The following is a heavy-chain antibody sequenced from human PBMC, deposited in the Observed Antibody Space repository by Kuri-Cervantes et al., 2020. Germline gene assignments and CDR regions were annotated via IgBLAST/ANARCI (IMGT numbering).Heavy chain of an antibody. J-gene: IGHJ6*02. V-gene: IGHV4-31*03. Sequence: SGPTLVKPTETLTLTCTVSGFSLSNARMGVSWIRQHPGKGLEWIGYIYYSGSTYYNPSLKSRVTISVDTSKNQFSLKLSSVTAADTAVYYCARDKYGSGLFGMDVWGQGATVTVSS. CDR1: GFSLSNARMG. D-gene: IGHD3-10*01. CDR3: ARDKYGSGLFGMDV. CDR2: IYYSGST.